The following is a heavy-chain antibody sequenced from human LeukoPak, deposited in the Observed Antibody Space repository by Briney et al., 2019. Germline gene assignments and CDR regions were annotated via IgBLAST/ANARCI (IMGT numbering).Heavy chain of an antibody. CDR3: ARETPVVVPAARIFDY. V-gene: IGHV4-4*07. CDR2: MSTSGNT. D-gene: IGHD2-2*01. CDR1: GGSISSYY. J-gene: IGHJ4*02. Sequence: SETLSLTCNVSGGSISSYYWSWIRQAAGKGLEWIGRMSTSGNTNYNPSLKTRVNMPVDTSKSQFSLKLRSVTAADTAVYYCARETPVVVPAARIFDYWGQGALVTVSS.